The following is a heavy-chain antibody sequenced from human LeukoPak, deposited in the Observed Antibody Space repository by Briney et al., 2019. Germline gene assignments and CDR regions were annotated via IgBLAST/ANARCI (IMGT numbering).Heavy chain of an antibody. V-gene: IGHV3-23*01. D-gene: IGHD2-2*01. CDR3: AKDSLAYCTSSSCFDFDF. CDR2: ISVAGSKR. CDR1: GFTVSSNY. Sequence: GGSLRLSCAASGFTVSSNYMTWVRQAPGKGLEWVSGISVAGSKRHYADSVKGRFTISRDNSKNTLYLQMNSLRAEDTALYYCAKDSLAYCTSSSCFDFDFWGQGALVTVSS. J-gene: IGHJ4*02.